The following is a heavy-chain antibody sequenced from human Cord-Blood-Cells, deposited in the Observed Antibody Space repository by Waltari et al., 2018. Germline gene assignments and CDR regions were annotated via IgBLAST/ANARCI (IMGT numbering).Heavy chain of an antibody. V-gene: IGHV4-39*01. CDR3: ASAVRGGYDY. CDR2: IYYSGST. CDR1: GGSISSSSYY. D-gene: IGHD3-10*01. Sequence: QLQLQESGPGLVTPSETLSLTCTVYGGSISSSSYYWGWIRQPPGKGLEWIGSIYYSGSTFYNPSLKSRVTISVDTSKNQFSLKLSSVTAADTAVYYCASAVRGGYDYWGQGTLVTVSS. J-gene: IGHJ4*02.